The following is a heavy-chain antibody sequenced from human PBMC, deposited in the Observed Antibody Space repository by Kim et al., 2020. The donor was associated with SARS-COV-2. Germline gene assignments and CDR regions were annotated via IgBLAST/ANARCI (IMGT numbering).Heavy chain of an antibody. D-gene: IGHD3-22*01. V-gene: IGHV3-74*01. CDR3: ARGDYYDSSGYYCNY. CDR2: INSDGSST. Sequence: GGSLRLSCAASGFTFSSYWMHWVRQAPGKGLVWVSRINSDGSSTTYADSVKGRFTISRDNAKNTLYLQMNSLRAEDTAVYHCARGDYYDSSGYYCNYWGHGTLVTVSS. CDR1: GFTFSSYW. J-gene: IGHJ4*01.